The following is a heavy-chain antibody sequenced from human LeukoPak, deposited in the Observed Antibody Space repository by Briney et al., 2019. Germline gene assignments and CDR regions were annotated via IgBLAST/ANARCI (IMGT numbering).Heavy chain of an antibody. J-gene: IGHJ5*02. V-gene: IGHV4-59*01. CDR2: IYYSGST. Sequence: SETLSLTCTVSGGSISSYYWSWIRQPPGKGLEWVGYIYYSGSTNYNPSLKSRVTISVDTSKNQFSLKLSSVTAADTAVYYCARWRREILTGGNWFDPWGQGTLVTVSS. CDR1: GGSISSYY. D-gene: IGHD3-9*01. CDR3: ARWRREILTGGNWFDP.